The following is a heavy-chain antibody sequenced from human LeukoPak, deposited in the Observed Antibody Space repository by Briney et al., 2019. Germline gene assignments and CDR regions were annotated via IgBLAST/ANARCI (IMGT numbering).Heavy chain of an antibody. CDR2: SSYSGST. D-gene: IGHD3-16*01. J-gene: IGHJ3*02. CDR1: GGSLSSSSYY. Sequence: SETLSLTCTVSGGSLSSSSYYWGWIRQPPGKGLEWLGSSSYSGSTYYNASLKSRVTISVDTSKNQFSLKMSSVTAADTAVYYCARRNIMTRVFDIWGQGTMVTVSS. V-gene: IGHV4-39*01. CDR3: ARRNIMTRVFDI.